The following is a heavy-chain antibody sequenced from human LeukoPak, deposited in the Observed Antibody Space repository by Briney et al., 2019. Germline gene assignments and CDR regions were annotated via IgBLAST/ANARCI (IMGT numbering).Heavy chain of an antibody. D-gene: IGHD6-13*01. CDR3: ARYSSTWPYWYLDL. V-gene: IGHV4-30-2*01. CDR1: GGSITNGGYS. J-gene: IGHJ2*01. Sequence: SETLSLTCAVSGGSITNGGYSWSWLRQPPGKGLEWIGYISQTGSTYYKPSLKSRVTISVDRSKNQFSLKLTSVTAADTAVYYCARYSSTWPYWYLDLWGRGTLVTVSS. CDR2: ISQTGST.